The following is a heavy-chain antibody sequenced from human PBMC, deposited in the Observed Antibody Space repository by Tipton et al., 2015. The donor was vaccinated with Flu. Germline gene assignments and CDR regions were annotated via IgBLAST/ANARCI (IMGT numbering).Heavy chain of an antibody. D-gene: IGHD2-2*01. CDR2: IRYDGSNK. Sequence: SLRLSCAASGFTFSSYGMHWVRQAPGKGLEWVAFIRYDGSNKYYADSVKGRFTISRDNSKNTLYLQMNSLRAEDTAVHYCAKEEGYCSSTSCQITYYYYGMDVWGQGTTVTVSS. CDR3: AKEEGYCSSTSCQITYYYYGMDV. J-gene: IGHJ6*02. V-gene: IGHV3-30*02. CDR1: GFTFSSYG.